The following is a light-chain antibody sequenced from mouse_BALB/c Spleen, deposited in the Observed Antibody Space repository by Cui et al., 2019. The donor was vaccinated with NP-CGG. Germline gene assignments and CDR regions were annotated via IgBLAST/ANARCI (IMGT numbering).Light chain of an antibody. CDR1: TGAVTTSNY. V-gene: IGLV1*01. Sequence: QAVVTQEPALTTSPGEKVTLTCRSSTGAVTTSNYANWVQEKPDHLFTGLIGGTKNRTPGVPARFSGSLIGDKAALTITGAQTEDEAIYFCALWYSNHWVFGGGTKLTVL. CDR3: ALWYSNHWV. J-gene: IGLJ1*01. CDR2: GTK.